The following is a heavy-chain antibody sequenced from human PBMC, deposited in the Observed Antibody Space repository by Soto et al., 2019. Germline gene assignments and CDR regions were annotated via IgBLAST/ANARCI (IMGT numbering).Heavy chain of an antibody. CDR1: DGPISNYY. D-gene: IGHD1-20*01. CDR3: ARGRYNWNDGTY. V-gene: IGHV4-59*01. CDR2: IYYSGTT. J-gene: IGHJ4*02. Sequence: QVPLEESGPRLVKPSETLSLTCSFSDGPISNYYWSWIRQPPGKGLEWIGYIYYSGTTKYNPSLKSRFTMSVDASKKQFSLMLTSVTAADTAIYYGARGRYNWNDGTYCGQGTLVTVSS.